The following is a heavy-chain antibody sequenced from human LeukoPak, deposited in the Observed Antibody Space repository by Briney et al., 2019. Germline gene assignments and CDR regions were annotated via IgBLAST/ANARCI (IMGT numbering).Heavy chain of an antibody. Sequence: GRSLRLSCAASGFTFGSYGMHWVRQAPGKGLEWVAVISYDGSNENCADSVKGRFTISRDNSKNTLYLQMNSLRAEDAAVYYCAKDTYYHDSSGYYVFDYWGQGTLVTVSS. J-gene: IGHJ4*02. V-gene: IGHV3-30*18. CDR3: AKDTYYHDSSGYYVFDY. D-gene: IGHD3-22*01. CDR2: ISYDGSNE. CDR1: GFTFGSYG.